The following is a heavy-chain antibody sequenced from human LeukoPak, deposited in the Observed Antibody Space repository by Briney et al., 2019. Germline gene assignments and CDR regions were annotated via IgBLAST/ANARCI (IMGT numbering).Heavy chain of an antibody. CDR2: INPNSGGT. J-gene: IGHJ4*02. Sequence: ASVKVSCKASGYTFTGYYIHWVRQAPGQGLEWMGWINPNSGGTNYAQKFQGRVNMTRDTSISTAYMELSRLRSDDTAVYYCARDRGYSYGNYFDYWGQGTLVTVSS. D-gene: IGHD5-18*01. CDR3: ARDRGYSYGNYFDY. CDR1: GYTFTGYY. V-gene: IGHV1-2*02.